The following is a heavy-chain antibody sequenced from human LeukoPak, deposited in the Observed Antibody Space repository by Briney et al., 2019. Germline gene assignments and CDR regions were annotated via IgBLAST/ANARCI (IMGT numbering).Heavy chain of an antibody. V-gene: IGHV4-4*09. D-gene: IGHD1-1*01. CDR3: ARRMWGTFYY. CDR2: IYTSGST. J-gene: IGHJ4*02. Sequence: SETLSLTCTVSGGSISSYYWSWVGQPTGKELEWIGYIYTSGSTNYNPSLKSRVTISVDTSKNQFSLKLSSVIAADTAVYYCARRMWGTFYYWGQGTLVTVSS. CDR1: GGSISSYY.